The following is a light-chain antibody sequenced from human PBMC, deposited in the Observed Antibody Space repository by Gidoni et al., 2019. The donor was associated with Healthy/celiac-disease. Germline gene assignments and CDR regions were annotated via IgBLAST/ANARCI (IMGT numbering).Light chain of an antibody. CDR2: EVS. V-gene: IGLV2-8*01. CDR3: SSYAGSNNYV. CDR1: SSDVGVYNY. Sequence: QYALTQPPSASGSHGQAVTISCTGTSSDVGVYNYVSWYKQHPGKAPKLMIYEVSKRPSGVPDRFSGSNSGNTASLTVSGLQAEDEADYYCSSYAGSNNYVFGTGTKVTVL. J-gene: IGLJ1*01.